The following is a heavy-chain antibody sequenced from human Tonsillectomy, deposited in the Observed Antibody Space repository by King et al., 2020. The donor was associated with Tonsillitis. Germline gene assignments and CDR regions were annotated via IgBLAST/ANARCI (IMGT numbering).Heavy chain of an antibody. V-gene: IGHV3-30*18. CDR3: AKDLVKGRGDY. Sequence: VQLVESGGGVVQPGRSLRLSCAASGFTFSSYGMHWVRQAPGKGLEWVAVISYDGSNKYYADSVKGRFTISRDNYKNTLYLQMNSLRAEDTAVYYCAKDLVKGRGDYWGQGTLVTVSS. CDR1: GFTFSSYG. J-gene: IGHJ4*02. CDR2: ISYDGSNK. D-gene: IGHD1-26*01.